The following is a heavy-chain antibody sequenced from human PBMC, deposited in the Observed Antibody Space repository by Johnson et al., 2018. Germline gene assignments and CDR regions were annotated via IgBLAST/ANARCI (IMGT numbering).Heavy chain of an antibody. J-gene: IGHJ3*02. CDR2: IWYDGSNK. D-gene: IGHD6-13*01. V-gene: IGHV3-33*01. Sequence: QVQLVQSGGGVVQPGRSLRLSCAASGFTFSSYGMHWVRQAPGKGLEWVAVIWYDGSNKYYTDSVKGRFTTSRDNSRNTLYLQMNSLRAEDTAVYYCARVKGYSSSWHDAFDIWGQGTMLTVSS. CDR1: GFTFSSYG. CDR3: ARVKGYSSSWHDAFDI.